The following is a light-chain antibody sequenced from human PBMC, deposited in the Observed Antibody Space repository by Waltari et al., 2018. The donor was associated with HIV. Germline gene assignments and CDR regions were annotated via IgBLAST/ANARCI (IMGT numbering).Light chain of an antibody. Sequence: QSALTQPASVSGSPGQSITISCTGTSSDVGGYNYVSWYQQHPGKAPKLMIYEVSNRSSGVSNCFSGSKSGNTASLTISGLQAEDEADYYCSSYTSSSTLGFGGGTKLTVL. CDR3: SSYTSSSTLG. CDR2: EVS. CDR1: SSDVGGYNY. J-gene: IGLJ3*02. V-gene: IGLV2-14*01.